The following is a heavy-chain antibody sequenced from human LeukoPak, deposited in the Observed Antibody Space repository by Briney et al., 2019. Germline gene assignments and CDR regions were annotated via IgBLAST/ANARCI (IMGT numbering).Heavy chain of an antibody. CDR1: GFAVSSDS. J-gene: IGHJ4*02. V-gene: IGHV3-66*02. D-gene: IGHD6-19*01. CDR3: ARDHYSSGPYYFDY. Sequence: GGSLRLSCAVSGFAVSSDSMTWVRQGPGKGLEWVSIIYTGGSTHYADSVKGRFTISRDNSKNTLYLQMNSLRAEDTAVYYCARDHYSSGPYYFDYWGQGTLVTVSS. CDR2: IYTGGST.